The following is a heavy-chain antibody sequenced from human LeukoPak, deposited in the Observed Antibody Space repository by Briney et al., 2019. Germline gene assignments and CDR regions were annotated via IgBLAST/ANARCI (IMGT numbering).Heavy chain of an antibody. CDR2: IFYSGTA. Sequence: SETLSLTCTVSGGSIASDNYFWSWIRQHPEKGLEWIGYIFYSGTAYYNPSLKSRVTISVDTSKNQFSLKLNSVIAADTAVYYCAREANEPASTDAFDIWGQGTMVTVSS. CDR1: GGSIASDNYF. V-gene: IGHV4-31*03. J-gene: IGHJ3*02. D-gene: IGHD1-14*01. CDR3: AREANEPASTDAFDI.